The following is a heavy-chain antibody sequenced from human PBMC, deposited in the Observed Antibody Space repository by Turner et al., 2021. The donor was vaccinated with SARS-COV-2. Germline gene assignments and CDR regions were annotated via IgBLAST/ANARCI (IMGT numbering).Heavy chain of an antibody. V-gene: IGHV1-69*01. CDR3: ARDVDYFSPIWGSHHYYYGMDV. CDR2: IIPIFGTA. D-gene: IGHD4-17*01. CDR1: GNTFSTYA. Sequence: QVQLVQSGAEVKKPGSSVTVSCKASGNTFSTYAISWVRQAPGQGLEWMGGIIPIFGTANYAQNFQGRVTITADESSSTAYMELSSLRSEDTAVYYCARDVDYFSPIWGSHHYYYGMDVWGQGTTVTVSS. J-gene: IGHJ6*02.